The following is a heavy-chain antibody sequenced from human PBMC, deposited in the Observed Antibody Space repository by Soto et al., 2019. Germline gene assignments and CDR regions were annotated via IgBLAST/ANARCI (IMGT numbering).Heavy chain of an antibody. Sequence: QVQLVESGGAVVPPGTSLRLSCAASGFIFTNNAMHWVRQAPGKGLEWVAVVLYDGSNKYYSDSVKGRFTISRDNPRNMLYLEMNSLRVEDTAIYYCARDGSRGWSNFDYWGQGTLVTVSS. CDR3: ARDGSRGWSNFDY. V-gene: IGHV3-30*03. J-gene: IGHJ4*02. CDR1: GFIFTNNA. CDR2: VLYDGSNK. D-gene: IGHD6-19*01.